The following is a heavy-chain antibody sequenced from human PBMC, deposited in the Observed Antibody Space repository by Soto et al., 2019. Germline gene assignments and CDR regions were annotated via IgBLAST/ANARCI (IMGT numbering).Heavy chain of an antibody. Sequence: EMQLLESGGASVQPGGSLRLSCAASGFSFGTFVMTWFRQAPGGGLEWVASITDRGYTASYAETVEGRFTVSRDNSKNKLHLQMNDLRPEDTGTYYCAKNGKWLATPPGAWGQGTLVTFSS. J-gene: IGHJ1*01. CDR1: GFSFGTFV. D-gene: IGHD6-19*01. V-gene: IGHV3-23*01. CDR3: AKNGKWLATPPGA. CDR2: ITDRGYTA.